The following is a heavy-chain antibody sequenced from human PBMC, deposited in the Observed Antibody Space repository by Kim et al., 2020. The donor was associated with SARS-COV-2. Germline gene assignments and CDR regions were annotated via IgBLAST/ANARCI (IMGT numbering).Heavy chain of an antibody. J-gene: IGHJ5*02. Sequence: GGSLRLSCAASGFTFSSYWMHWVRQAPGKGLVWVSRINSDGSSTSYADSVKGRFTISRDNAKNTLYLQMNSLRAEDTAVYYCGRDPRDLGPSDVGWFDPWGQGTLVTVSS. CDR3: GRDPRDLGPSDVGWFDP. CDR1: GFTFSSYW. V-gene: IGHV3-74*01. CDR2: INSDGSST. D-gene: IGHD1-26*01.